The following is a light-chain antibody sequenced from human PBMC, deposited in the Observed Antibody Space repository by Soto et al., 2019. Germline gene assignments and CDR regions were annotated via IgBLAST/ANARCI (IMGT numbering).Light chain of an antibody. CDR1: SSDVGKYNF. CDR2: EVS. J-gene: IGLJ1*01. Sequence: SALTQPASVSGSPGQSITISCTGTSSDVGKYNFVSWYQQDPGRAPKVVIYEVSNRPLGVSTRFAGSKSGNTASLTISGLQAEYEAEYYCCSYTGDTTVVFGTGTKVTVL. CDR3: CSYTGDTTVV. V-gene: IGLV2-14*01.